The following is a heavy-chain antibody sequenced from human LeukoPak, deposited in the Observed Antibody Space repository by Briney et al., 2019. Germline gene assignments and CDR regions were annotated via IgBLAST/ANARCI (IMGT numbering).Heavy chain of an antibody. J-gene: IGHJ4*02. D-gene: IGHD6-13*01. CDR1: GFTFSSYA. V-gene: IGHV3-23*01. Sequence: GGSLRLSCAASGFTFSSYAMSWVRQAPGKGLEWVSAISGSGGSTYYADSVKGRFTISRDNSKNTLYLEMNSLRAEDTAVYYCAKDFHSSSWPYYFDYWGQGTLVTVSS. CDR3: AKDFHSSSWPYYFDY. CDR2: ISGSGGST.